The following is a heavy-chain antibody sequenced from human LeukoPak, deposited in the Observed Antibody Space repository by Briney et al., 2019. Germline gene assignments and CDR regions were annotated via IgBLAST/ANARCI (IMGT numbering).Heavy chain of an antibody. CDR2: IWYDGSNK. Sequence: GRSLRLSCAASGFTFSSYGMHWVRQAPGKGLEWVAVIWYDGSNKYYADSVKGRFTISRDNSKNTLYLQMNSLKAEDTAVYYCARGALRYSAFDIWGQGTMVTVSS. V-gene: IGHV3-33*01. CDR3: ARGALRYSAFDI. J-gene: IGHJ3*02. D-gene: IGHD4-17*01. CDR1: GFTFSSYG.